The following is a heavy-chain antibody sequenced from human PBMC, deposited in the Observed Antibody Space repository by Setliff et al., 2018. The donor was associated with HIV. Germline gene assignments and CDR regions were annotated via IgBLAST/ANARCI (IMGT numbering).Heavy chain of an antibody. CDR3: ARGHLDYNFWDEVLGNWFDP. J-gene: IGHJ5*02. V-gene: IGHV1-8*02. Sequence: GASVKVSCKASGYTFTNYDINWVRQAPGQGLEWMGWMNPNSGNTGYAQKFQGRVTMTRNTSIRTAYMELSSLRSEDTAVYYCARGHLDYNFWDEVLGNWFDPWGQGTLVTV. D-gene: IGHD3-3*01. CDR2: MNPNSGNT. CDR1: GYTFTNYD.